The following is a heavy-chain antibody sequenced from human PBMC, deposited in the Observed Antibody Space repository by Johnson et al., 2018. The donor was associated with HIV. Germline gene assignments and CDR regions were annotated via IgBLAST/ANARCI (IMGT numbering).Heavy chain of an antibody. J-gene: IGHJ3*02. CDR3: VRGIVVVVAAGRADAFDI. Sequence: QVQLVESGGGVVQPGGSLRLSCAASGFTFSDYYMSWIRQAPGKGLEWVSYISSSGSTIYYADSVKGRFTIPRDNAKNSLYLQMNRLRAEDPALYYCVRGIVVVVAAGRADAFDIWGQGTMFTVSS. CDR2: ISSSGSTI. D-gene: IGHD2-15*01. V-gene: IGHV3-11*01. CDR1: GFTFSDYY.